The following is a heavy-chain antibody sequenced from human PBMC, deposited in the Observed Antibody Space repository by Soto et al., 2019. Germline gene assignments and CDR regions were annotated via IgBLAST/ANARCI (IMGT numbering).Heavy chain of an antibody. J-gene: IGHJ6*02. D-gene: IGHD1-26*01. Sequence: GGSLRLSCVASDFSFKNYGMHWVRQAPGKGLEWVADISYDGRNKYYAESVKGRFTISRDNSKNTLYLQMNSLRTEDTAVYYCAKDWRWEQQIYGMNVWGQGTTVTVSS. CDR3: AKDWRWEQQIYGMNV. CDR2: ISYDGRNK. CDR1: DFSFKNYG. V-gene: IGHV3-30*18.